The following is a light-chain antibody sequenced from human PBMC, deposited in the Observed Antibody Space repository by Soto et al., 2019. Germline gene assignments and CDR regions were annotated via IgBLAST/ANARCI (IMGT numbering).Light chain of an antibody. Sequence: EIVLTQSPATLSLSPGERATLSCRASQSVSSYLAWYQQNPGQAPRLLIYDASNRATGLPARFSGSGSGTDFTLTISSLEPEDFAVYYCQQRSNWPPWTFGQGTKVQIK. V-gene: IGKV3-11*01. CDR2: DAS. CDR3: QQRSNWPPWT. J-gene: IGKJ1*01. CDR1: QSVSSY.